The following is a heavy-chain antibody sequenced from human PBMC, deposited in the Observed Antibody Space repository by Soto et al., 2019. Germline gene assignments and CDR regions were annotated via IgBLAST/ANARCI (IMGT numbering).Heavy chain of an antibody. J-gene: IGHJ5*01. D-gene: IGHD3-3*01. CDR3: AREGGVLRLSNWFDS. CDR1: GDSVTSTSYY. Sequence: LSLTCTVSGDSVTSTSYYWSWVRQSPGRGLEWLGYSYYNGDTNYNPSLKSRVTISVDTSKNQFSLKLTSLTAADTGVYYCAREGGVLRLSNWFDSWGQGIQVTVSS. CDR2: SYYNGDT. V-gene: IGHV4-61*01.